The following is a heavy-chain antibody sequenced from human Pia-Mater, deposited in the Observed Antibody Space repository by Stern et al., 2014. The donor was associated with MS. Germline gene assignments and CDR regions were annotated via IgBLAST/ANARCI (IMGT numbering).Heavy chain of an antibody. Sequence: VPLVESGAEVRKPGASVKVSCKASGYTFTGHCVHWVRQAPGQGLEWMGRIGPTSGATNFAQKFQGRVTLTRDTSISTAYMELSSLTSDDTAVYYCARQYSSYPDYWGQGTLVTVSS. CDR2: IGPTSGAT. V-gene: IGHV1-2*06. D-gene: IGHD4-11*01. J-gene: IGHJ4*02. CDR3: ARQYSSYPDY. CDR1: GYTFTGHC.